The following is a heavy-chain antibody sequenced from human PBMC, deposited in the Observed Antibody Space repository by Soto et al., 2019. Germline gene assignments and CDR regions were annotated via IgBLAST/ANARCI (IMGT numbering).Heavy chain of an antibody. Sequence: NPSETLSLTCTVSGGSISGSRYHWGWIRHPPGNGLEWIGSIDDSGKVYYNPSLTGRATLLVDTSKNRFSLNLNSVTAADTAVYYCARDRWGSSSSLFDYWGQGTMVTVSS. CDR1: GGSISGSRYH. CDR2: IDDSGKV. D-gene: IGHD6-6*01. J-gene: IGHJ4*02. V-gene: IGHV4-39*02. CDR3: ARDRWGSSSSLFDY.